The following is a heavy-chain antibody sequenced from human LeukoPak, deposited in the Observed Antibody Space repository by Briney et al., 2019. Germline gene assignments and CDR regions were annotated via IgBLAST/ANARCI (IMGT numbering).Heavy chain of an antibody. J-gene: IGHJ4*02. CDR1: GYTLTELS. Sequence: ASVKVSSKVSGYTLTELSMHWVRQAPGKGLERMGGFDPEDGETIYAQKFQGRVTMTEDTSTDTAYMELSSLRSEDTAVYYCATGQSGSYYVAWAYWGQGTLVTVSS. D-gene: IGHD1-26*01. CDR2: FDPEDGET. CDR3: ATGQSGSYYVAWAY. V-gene: IGHV1-24*01.